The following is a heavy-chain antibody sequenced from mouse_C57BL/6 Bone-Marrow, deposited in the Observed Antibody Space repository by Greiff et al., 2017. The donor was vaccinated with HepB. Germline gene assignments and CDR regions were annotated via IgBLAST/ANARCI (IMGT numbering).Heavy chain of an antibody. Sequence: EVQLQQSGAELVRPGASVKLSCTASGFNIKDDYMHWVKQRPEQGLEWIGWIDPENGDTEYASKFQGKATITADTSSNTDYLQLSSLTSEDTAVYYCTTWNGNYERAMDYWGQGTSVTVSS. CDR1: GFNIKDDY. CDR2: IDPENGDT. V-gene: IGHV14-4*01. CDR3: TTWNGNYERAMDY. D-gene: IGHD2-1*01. J-gene: IGHJ4*01.